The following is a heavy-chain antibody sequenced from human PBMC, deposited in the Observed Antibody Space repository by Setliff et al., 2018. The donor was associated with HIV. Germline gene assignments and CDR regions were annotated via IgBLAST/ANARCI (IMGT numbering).Heavy chain of an antibody. J-gene: IGHJ5*02. Sequence: ASVKVSCKASGYTFINYAMNWVRQAPGQGLEWMGWINTNTGSPTYAQAFTGRFVFSVDTSVTTAYLQISSLKAEDTDVYYCARALYGDYGGDINWFDPWGQGTLVTVSS. V-gene: IGHV7-4-1*02. D-gene: IGHD4-17*01. CDR3: ARALYGDYGGDINWFDP. CDR2: INTNTGSP. CDR1: GYTFINYA.